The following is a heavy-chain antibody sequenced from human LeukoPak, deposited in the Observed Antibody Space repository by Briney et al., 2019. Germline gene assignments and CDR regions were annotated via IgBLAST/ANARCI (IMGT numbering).Heavy chain of an antibody. V-gene: IGHV3-53*01. J-gene: IGHJ2*01. CDR3: ARVGDHYHWYLDL. Sequence: PGGSLRLSCAASGFSVSTSYMNWVRQAPGKGLEWVSILYSGSSTYYTDSVKGRFTISRDNLRNTLYLHMTNLRAEDTAVYYCARVGDHYHWYLDLWGRGSLLTVSS. CDR2: LYSGSST. D-gene: IGHD3-10*01. CDR1: GFSVSTSY.